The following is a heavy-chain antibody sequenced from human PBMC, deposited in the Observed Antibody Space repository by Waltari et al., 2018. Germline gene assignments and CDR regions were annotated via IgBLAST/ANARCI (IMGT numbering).Heavy chain of an antibody. V-gene: IGHV4-59*01. CDR1: GGSISSYY. Sequence: QVQLQESGPGLVKPSETLSLTCTVSGGSISSYYWSWIRQPPGKGLEWIGYIYYSGSTNYNPSLKSRVTISVDTSKNQFSLKLSSVTAADTAVYYCARAHYDFWSGYPFYMDVWGKGTTVTISS. D-gene: IGHD3-3*01. CDR2: IYYSGST. J-gene: IGHJ6*03. CDR3: ARAHYDFWSGYPFYMDV.